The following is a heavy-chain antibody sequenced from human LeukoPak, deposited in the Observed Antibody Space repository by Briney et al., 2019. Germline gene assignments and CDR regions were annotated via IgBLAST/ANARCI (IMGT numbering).Heavy chain of an antibody. V-gene: IGHV3-30*18. CDR1: RCTFSSYG. D-gene: IGHD2-21*02. CDR2: ISYDGSNK. CDR3: AKDPLDCGGDCYSSSDY. Sequence: GGSLRLSCAASRCTFSSYGMHWVSQAPGKGLEWVAVISYDGSNKYYADSVKGRFTISRDNSKNTLYLQMNSLRAEDTAVYYCAKDPLDCGGDCYSSSDYWGQGTLVTVSS. J-gene: IGHJ4*02.